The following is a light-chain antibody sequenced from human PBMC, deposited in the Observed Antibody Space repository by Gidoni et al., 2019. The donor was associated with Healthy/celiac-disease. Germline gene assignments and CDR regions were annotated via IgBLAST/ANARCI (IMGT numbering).Light chain of an antibody. CDR1: ALPKQY. CDR3: QSADSSGTYPYVV. Sequence: SYELTHPPSVSVSPGQTARTTCDGDALPKQYAYWYQQKPGNAPVLVIYKDSERPSGIPERFSGSRSGTTVTLTISGVQAEDKADYYCQSADSSGTYPYVVFGGGTRRTVL. V-gene: IGLV3-25*03. CDR2: KDS. J-gene: IGLJ2*01.